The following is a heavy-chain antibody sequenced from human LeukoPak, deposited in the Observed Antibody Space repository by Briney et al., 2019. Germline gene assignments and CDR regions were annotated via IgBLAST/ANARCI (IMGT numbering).Heavy chain of an antibody. Sequence: SETLSLTCAVSGGSIRSSDWRSWVRPPPGTGLEWIGDIYHSGSTNYNPSLKSRVTISVDKSKNQFSLRLSSVTAADTAVYYCARAAAWFWESWGQGTLVTVSS. V-gene: IGHV4-4*02. J-gene: IGHJ4*02. CDR2: IYHSGST. CDR3: ARAAAWFWES. CDR1: GGSIRSSDW. D-gene: IGHD3-10*01.